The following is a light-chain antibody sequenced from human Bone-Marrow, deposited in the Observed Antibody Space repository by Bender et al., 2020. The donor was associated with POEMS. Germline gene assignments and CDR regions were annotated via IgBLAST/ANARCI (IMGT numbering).Light chain of an antibody. CDR3: QAWDSSTYV. Sequence: QSALTQPPSASGSPGQSVTISCTGTSSDVGGNKFVSWYQHHPGKAPKLMIYDVTRRPSGVPDRFSGSFSGNTATLTISGTQAMDEADYYCQAWDSSTYVFGTGTKVTVL. CDR1: SSDVGGNKF. V-gene: IGLV2-11*01. CDR2: DVT. J-gene: IGLJ1*01.